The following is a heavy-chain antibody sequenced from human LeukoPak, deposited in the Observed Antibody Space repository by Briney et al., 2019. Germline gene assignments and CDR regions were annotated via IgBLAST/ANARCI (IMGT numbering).Heavy chain of an antibody. CDR1: GFTFSSYS. J-gene: IGHJ6*03. CDR2: ISSSSSYI. D-gene: IGHD5-18*01. CDR3: AIDNGYSYGSGNYYYYYMDV. V-gene: IGHV3-21*01. Sequence: GGSLRLSCAASGFTFSSYSMNWVRQAPGKGLEWVSSISSSSSYIYYADSVKGRFTISRDNAKNSLYLQMNSLRAEDTAVYYCAIDNGYSYGSGNYYYYYMDVWGKGTTVTVSS.